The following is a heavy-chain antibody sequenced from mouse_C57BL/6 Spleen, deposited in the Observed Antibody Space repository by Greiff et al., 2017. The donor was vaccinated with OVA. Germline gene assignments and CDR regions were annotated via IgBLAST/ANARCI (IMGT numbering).Heavy chain of an antibody. CDR3: ARWIYDGSYFDY. CDR2: INPNNGGT. V-gene: IGHV1-26*01. J-gene: IGHJ2*01. D-gene: IGHD2-3*01. CDR1: GYTFTDYY. Sequence: EVQLQQSGPVLVKPGALVKISCKASGYTFTDYYSYWVKQSHGKRLEWIGDINPNNGGTSYNQKFKGKATLTVDKSSSTAYMELRSLTSEDSAVYYCARWIYDGSYFDYWGQGTTLTVSS.